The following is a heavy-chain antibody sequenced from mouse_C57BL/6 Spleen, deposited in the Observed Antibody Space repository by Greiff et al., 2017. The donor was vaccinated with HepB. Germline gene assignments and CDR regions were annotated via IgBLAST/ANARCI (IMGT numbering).Heavy chain of an antibody. J-gene: IGHJ3*01. CDR2: INPGSGGT. CDR3: AYSNYLAWFAY. Sequence: VQLQQSGAELVRPGTSVKVSCKASGYAFTNYLIEWVKQRPGQGLEWIGVINPGSGGTNYNEKFKGKATLTADKSSSNAYMQLSSLTSEDSAVYFFAYSNYLAWFAYWGQGTLVTVSA. V-gene: IGHV1-54*01. CDR1: GYAFTNYL. D-gene: IGHD2-5*01.